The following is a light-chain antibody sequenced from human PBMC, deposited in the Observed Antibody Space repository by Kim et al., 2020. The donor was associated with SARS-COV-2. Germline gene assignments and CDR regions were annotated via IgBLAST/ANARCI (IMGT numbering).Light chain of an antibody. V-gene: IGKV3-15*01. Sequence: EIVMTQSPPTLSVSPGERATLSCRASQSVRSNLAWYQQKPGQAPRLLIYGASSRATGIPARFSGSGSGTEFTLTINSLQSEDFAVYYCQQYNNWPPLTFGGGTKVDIK. CDR2: GAS. CDR1: QSVRSN. CDR3: QQYNNWPPLT. J-gene: IGKJ4*01.